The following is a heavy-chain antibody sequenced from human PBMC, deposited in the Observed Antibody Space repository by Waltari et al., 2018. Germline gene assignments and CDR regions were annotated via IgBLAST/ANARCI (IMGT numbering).Heavy chain of an antibody. V-gene: IGHV1-2*02. CDR2: INPNSGGT. Sequence: QVQLVQSGAEVKKPGASVKVSCKASGYTFTGYYMHWVRQAPGQGLEWMGWINPNSGGTTYAQKFQGRVTMTRDTSISTAYMELSRLRSDDTAVYYCAREDLDCSGGSCSPFDYWGQGTLVTVSS. J-gene: IGHJ4*02. D-gene: IGHD2-15*01. CDR1: GYTFTGYY. CDR3: AREDLDCSGGSCSPFDY.